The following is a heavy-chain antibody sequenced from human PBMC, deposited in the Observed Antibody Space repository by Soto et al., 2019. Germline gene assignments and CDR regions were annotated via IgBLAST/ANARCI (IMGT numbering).Heavy chain of an antibody. CDR1: GGSFSGYD. CDR2: IHYSGTT. CDR3: ASAVKDSWSPFYYSFVE. V-gene: IGHV4-59*01. Sequence: PSETLSLTFSVYGGSFSGYDWSWIRHPPWKGLEWIGYIHYSGTTKYNPSLKSRVTLSLDTSKNQLSLNLGSVTAADTAVYYCASAVKDSWSPFYYSFVEWGKGTRFTVSS. J-gene: IGHJ4*01. D-gene: IGHD3-3*01.